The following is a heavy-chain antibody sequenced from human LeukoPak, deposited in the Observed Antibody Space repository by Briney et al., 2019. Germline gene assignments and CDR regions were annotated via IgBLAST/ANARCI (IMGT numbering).Heavy chain of an antibody. Sequence: GGSLRLSCAASGFTVSSNFMSWVRQAPGKGLEWVSVIYSGGSTYYADSVKGRFTISRDNPKNTMNLQMNSLRAEDTAVYYCAKVDDYGDYWGRGTLVTVSS. D-gene: IGHD5-24*01. J-gene: IGHJ4*02. CDR2: IYSGGST. CDR1: GFTVSSNF. V-gene: IGHV3-66*01. CDR3: AKVDDYGDY.